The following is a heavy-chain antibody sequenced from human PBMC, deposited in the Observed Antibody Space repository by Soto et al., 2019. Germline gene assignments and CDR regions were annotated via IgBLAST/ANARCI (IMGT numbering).Heavy chain of an antibody. D-gene: IGHD3-10*01. J-gene: IGHJ6*02. CDR2: ISYDGSNK. Sequence: GGSLRLSCAASGFTFSSYAMHWVRQAPGKGLEWVAVISYDGSNKYYADSVKGRFTISRDNSKNTRYLQMNSLRAEDTAVYYCARESVYGSGSYYYGMDVWGQGTTVTVSS. CDR1: GFTFSSYA. CDR3: ARESVYGSGSYYYGMDV. V-gene: IGHV3-30-3*01.